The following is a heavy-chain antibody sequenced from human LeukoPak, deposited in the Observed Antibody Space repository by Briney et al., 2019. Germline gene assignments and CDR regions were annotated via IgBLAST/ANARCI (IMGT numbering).Heavy chain of an antibody. CDR2: IDTKGTRT. J-gene: IGHJ4*02. CDR1: GFTLSNCA. Sequence: GGSLRLSCAASGFTLSNCAMTWVRQAPGKGLEWVSGIDTKGTRTYYADSVKGRFTISRDNSKNTLFLQMNSLRAEDTAVYYCVKEVVATIPPLRGQGTLVTVSS. D-gene: IGHD5-12*01. CDR3: VKEVVATIPPL. V-gene: IGHV3-23*01.